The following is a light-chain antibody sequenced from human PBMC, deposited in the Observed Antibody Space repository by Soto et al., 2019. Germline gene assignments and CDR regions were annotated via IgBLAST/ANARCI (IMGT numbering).Light chain of an antibody. Sequence: EIVLTQSPGTLSLSPGERATLSCRASQSVSSSYLAWYQQKPGQAPRLLIYGASSSATGIPARFSGSGSGTDFTLTISRLEPQDFAVYYCQHYGSPHSLTFGGGTKVEIK. J-gene: IGKJ4*01. CDR2: GAS. V-gene: IGKV3-20*01. CDR3: QHYGSPHSLT. CDR1: QSVSSSY.